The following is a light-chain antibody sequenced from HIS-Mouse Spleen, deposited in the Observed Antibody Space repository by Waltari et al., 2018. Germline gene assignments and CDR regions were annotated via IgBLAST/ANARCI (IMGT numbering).Light chain of an antibody. Sequence: SYELTQPPSVSVSPGQTARITGSGDALPKKYAYWYQQKSGQAPVLVIYEDSKRTSGIPERFSGSISGTTTTLTISRPQVHYKSDYYCYSTDSSANHRVFLGGTKLTAL. CDR3: YSTDSSANHRV. CDR2: EDS. J-gene: IGLJ2*01. CDR1: ALPKKY. V-gene: IGLV3-10*01.